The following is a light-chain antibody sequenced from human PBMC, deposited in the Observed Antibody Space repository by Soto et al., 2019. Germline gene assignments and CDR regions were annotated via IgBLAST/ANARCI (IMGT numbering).Light chain of an antibody. J-gene: IGLJ1*01. Sequence: QSVLTQPPSASGSPGQSVTISCTGTSSDVGGYNFVAWYQQHPGKAPKLMISEVSKRPSGVPDRFSGSRSGNTASLTVSGLQSEDVIDYYCSSPAGSNIFVVGT. CDR2: EVS. CDR1: SSDVGGYNF. V-gene: IGLV2-8*01. CDR3: SSPAGSNIFV.